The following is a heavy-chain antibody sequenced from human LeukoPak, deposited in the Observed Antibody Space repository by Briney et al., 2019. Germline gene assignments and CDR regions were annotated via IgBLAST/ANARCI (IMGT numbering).Heavy chain of an antibody. CDR3: ARAGESPAAADFDY. Sequence: ASVKVSCKASGYTFTSYYMHRVRQAPGQGLEWMGIINPSGGSTSYAQKFQGRVTMTRDTSTSTVYMELSRLRSDDTAVYYCARAGESPAAADFDYWGQGTLVTVSS. CDR1: GYTFTSYY. CDR2: INPSGGST. V-gene: IGHV1-46*01. J-gene: IGHJ4*02. D-gene: IGHD6-13*01.